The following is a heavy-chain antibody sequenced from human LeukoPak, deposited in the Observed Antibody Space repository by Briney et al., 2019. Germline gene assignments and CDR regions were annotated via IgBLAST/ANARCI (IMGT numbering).Heavy chain of an antibody. D-gene: IGHD2-21*01. J-gene: IGHJ5*02. CDR1: GYSFTDYY. V-gene: IGHV1-2*02. CDR2: INPNSGGT. CDR3: ARADRLHGGPYLIGP. Sequence: ASVKVSCKTSGYSFTDYYMHWARHAPGQGLEWMGWINPNSGGTSSAQKFQGRVTMTRDTSITTVYMEVNWLTSDDTAIYYCARADRLHGGPYLIGPWGQGTLVTVSS.